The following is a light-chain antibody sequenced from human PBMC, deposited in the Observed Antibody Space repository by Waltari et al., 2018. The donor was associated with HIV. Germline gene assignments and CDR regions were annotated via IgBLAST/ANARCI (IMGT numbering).Light chain of an antibody. J-gene: IGKJ1*01. CDR3: QQYNNWWT. V-gene: IGKV3-15*01. CDR2: GAS. CDR1: QSVSSN. Sequence: EIVMTQSPATLSVSPGERATLACRASQSVSSNLAWYQQKPGQAPRLLISGASTRATGVPARFSGSGSGTEFTLTISSLQSEDYAVYYCQQYNNWWTFGQGTKVEIK.